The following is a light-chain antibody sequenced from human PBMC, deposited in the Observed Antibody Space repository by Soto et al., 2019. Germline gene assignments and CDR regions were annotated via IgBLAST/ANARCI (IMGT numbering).Light chain of an antibody. CDR2: TTS. CDR3: QQSYSTPRT. CDR1: QSISSY. J-gene: IGKJ2*01. V-gene: IGKV1-39*01. Sequence: DIQMTQSPSSLSASVGDRVTITCRASQSISSYLNWYQQKPGKAPRLLIYTTSSLHSGVPSRFSGSGSGTDFTLTISSLQPEDFATYYCQQSYSTPRTFGQGTKLEI.